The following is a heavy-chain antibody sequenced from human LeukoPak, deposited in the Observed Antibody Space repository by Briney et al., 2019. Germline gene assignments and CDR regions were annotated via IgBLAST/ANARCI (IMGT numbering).Heavy chain of an antibody. J-gene: IGHJ4*02. D-gene: IGHD2/OR15-2a*01. CDR2: ISNNNRYT. CDR3: AKDLGVGAYLLFDYITSGLDS. V-gene: IGHV3-11*06. Sequence: GGSLRLSCATSVFTFSGHYMAWIRQAPWKGLEWISYISNNNRYTNYADSVKGRFTISRDNAKNSLYLQMDSLRAEDTAVYYCAKDLGVGAYLLFDYITSGLDSWGQGTLVTVPS. CDR1: VFTFSGHY.